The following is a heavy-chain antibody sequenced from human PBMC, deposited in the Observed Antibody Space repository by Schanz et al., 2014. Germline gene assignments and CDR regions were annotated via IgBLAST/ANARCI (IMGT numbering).Heavy chain of an antibody. CDR3: ARDLAGGGNDV. J-gene: IGHJ4*02. V-gene: IGHV3-30*03. Sequence: VQLVESGGTLVRPGGSLRLSCAASGFNFSSHWMTWVRQAPGRGLEWVALISYDGNNKFYTDSVKGRFTISRDNSRNTLDLEIDTLRPEDTAVYYCARDLAGGGNDVWGQGTLVTVSS. D-gene: IGHD2-15*01. CDR1: GFNFSSHW. CDR2: ISYDGNNK.